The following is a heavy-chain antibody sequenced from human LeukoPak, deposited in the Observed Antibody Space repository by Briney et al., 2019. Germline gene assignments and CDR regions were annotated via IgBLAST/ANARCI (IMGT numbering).Heavy chain of an antibody. CDR2: INPSGGST. CDR1: GYTFTSYY. CDR3: ARELNPRGFDY. D-gene: IGHD3-10*01. J-gene: IGHJ4*02. V-gene: IGHV1-46*01. Sequence: GASVKVSCTASGYTFTSYYMHWVRQAPGQGLEWMGIINPSGGSTSYAQKFQGRVTMTRDTSTSTVYMELSSLRSEDTAVYYCARELNPRGFDYWGQGTLVTVSS.